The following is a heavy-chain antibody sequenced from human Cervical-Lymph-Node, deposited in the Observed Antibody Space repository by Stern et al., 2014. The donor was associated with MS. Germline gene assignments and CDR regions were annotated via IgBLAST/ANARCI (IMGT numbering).Heavy chain of an antibody. CDR2: IIPIFVRT. J-gene: IGHJ4*02. CDR3: ARDLND. V-gene: IGHV1-69*06. Sequence: VQLVESGPEVKKPGSSLKVSCRASGGTFSNAAINWVRQAPGQGLEWMRVIIPIFVRTNYAQKFQGRVTIIADKSTNTTYMELSSLTYEDTAVYYCARDLNDWGQGTLVTVSS. CDR1: GGTFSNAA.